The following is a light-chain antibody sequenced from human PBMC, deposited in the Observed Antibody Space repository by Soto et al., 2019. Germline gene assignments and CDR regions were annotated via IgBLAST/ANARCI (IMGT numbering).Light chain of an antibody. CDR2: WAS. Sequence: DVVMTQSPDSLAVSLGERATINCKSSQSVLYSSNNKNYLAWYQQKPGQPPKLLTHWASTRESGVPDRFSGSRSGTDFTLTISSLQAEDVAVYYCQQYYSIPHTFGQGTKLEIK. J-gene: IGKJ2*01. V-gene: IGKV4-1*01. CDR1: QSVLYSSNNKNY. CDR3: QQYYSIPHT.